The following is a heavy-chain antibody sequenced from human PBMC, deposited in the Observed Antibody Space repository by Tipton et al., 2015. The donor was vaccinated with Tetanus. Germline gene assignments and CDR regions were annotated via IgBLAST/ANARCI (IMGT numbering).Heavy chain of an antibody. CDR3: ARHGGRLAYYYYGMDV. CDR2: IYHSGST. V-gene: IGHV4-59*08. J-gene: IGHJ6*02. D-gene: IGHD3-16*01. Sequence: TLSLTCTVSGGSITPYYWSWIRQSSGKGLEWIGYIYHSGSTNYNPSLKSRVTISVDTSKNQFSLNLNSVTAADTAVYYCARHGGRLAYYYYGMDVWGQGTTVTVSS. CDR1: GGSITPYY.